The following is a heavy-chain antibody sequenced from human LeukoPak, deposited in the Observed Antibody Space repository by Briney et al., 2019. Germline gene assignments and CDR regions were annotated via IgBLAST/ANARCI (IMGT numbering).Heavy chain of an antibody. Sequence: PGGSLRLSCAASGFIFGDYYMSWIRQAPGKGLEWVSYISNSDSSINYADSVKGRFTISRDNAKNSLFLHMNSLRAEDTAIYYCARVRYCNIGGCRADPWGQGTLVTVSS. V-gene: IGHV3-11*01. CDR3: ARVRYCNIGGCRADP. J-gene: IGHJ5*02. CDR1: GFIFGDYY. D-gene: IGHD2-8*01. CDR2: ISNSDSSI.